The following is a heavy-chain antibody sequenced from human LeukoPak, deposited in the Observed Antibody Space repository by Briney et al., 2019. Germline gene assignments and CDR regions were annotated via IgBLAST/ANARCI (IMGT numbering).Heavy chain of an antibody. Sequence: GGSLRLSCAASGFTFSSYGMHWVRQAPGKGLEWVAFIRYDGSNKYYADSVKGRFTISRDNSKNTLCLQMNSLRAEDTAVYYCAKDGYSSSWYVPGQYYYYMDVWGKGTTVTVSS. CDR3: AKDGYSSSWYVPGQYYYYMDV. J-gene: IGHJ6*03. CDR1: GFTFSSYG. CDR2: IRYDGSNK. V-gene: IGHV3-30*02. D-gene: IGHD6-13*01.